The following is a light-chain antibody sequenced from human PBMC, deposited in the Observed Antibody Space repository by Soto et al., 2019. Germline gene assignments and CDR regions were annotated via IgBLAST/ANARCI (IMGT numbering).Light chain of an antibody. V-gene: IGKV1-9*01. CDR1: QGISSY. CDR2: VAS. J-gene: IGKJ4*01. Sequence: DIQLTQSPSFLSASVGDRVTITCRASQGISSYLAWYQQKPGKAPKLLIDVASTLQSGVPSRLSGSASGTEFTLTISSLQPEDFATYYCQQLNSYPLTLGGGTKVGIK. CDR3: QQLNSYPLT.